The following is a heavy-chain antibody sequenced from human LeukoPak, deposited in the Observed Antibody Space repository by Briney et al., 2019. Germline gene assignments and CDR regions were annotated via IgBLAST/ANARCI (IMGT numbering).Heavy chain of an antibody. CDR2: IYYTGVT. CDR1: GGPLTISY. Sequence: SETLSLTCTVSGGPLTISYWSWIRQPPGRGLEWVGYIYYTGVTNYHPSLAGRVSMSLDMSKNLISLNLDSVTAADTAVYYCVRGERCCGDCSSRQQWGQGTLVTVSS. J-gene: IGHJ1*01. CDR3: VRGERCCGDCSSRQQ. V-gene: IGHV4-59*13. D-gene: IGHD2-21*02.